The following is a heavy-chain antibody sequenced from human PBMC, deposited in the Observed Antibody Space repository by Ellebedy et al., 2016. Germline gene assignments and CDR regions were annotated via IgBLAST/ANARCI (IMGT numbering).Heavy chain of an antibody. V-gene: IGHV4-4*02. CDR3: ASVYYDTSGYYYVPRFDY. CDR1: GGSISVKYW. CDR2: ISRGGST. Sequence: SETLSLTXTVSGGSISVKYWWSWLRQTPEKGLEWIGEISRGGSTNYSPSLKSRLTMSIDKSENQFSLKLTSVTAADTAIYYCASVYYDTSGYYYVPRFDYWGQGMLVTVSS. D-gene: IGHD3-22*01. J-gene: IGHJ4*02.